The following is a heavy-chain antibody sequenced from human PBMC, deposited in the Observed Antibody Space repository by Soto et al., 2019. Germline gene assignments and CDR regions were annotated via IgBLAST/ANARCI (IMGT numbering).Heavy chain of an antibody. Sequence: EVHLVESGGGLVQPGGSLRLSCVASGFTFSRYTMNWVRQAPGKGLQWVSYITGSSDIVYYPDSVKGRFTISRDNAKNALSLQMSSLRAEDTAVYYCASSKGPLDHWGQGTLVTVSS. J-gene: IGHJ4*02. CDR2: ITGSSDIV. CDR3: ASSKGPLDH. V-gene: IGHV3-48*01. CDR1: GFTFSRYT. D-gene: IGHD3-3*02.